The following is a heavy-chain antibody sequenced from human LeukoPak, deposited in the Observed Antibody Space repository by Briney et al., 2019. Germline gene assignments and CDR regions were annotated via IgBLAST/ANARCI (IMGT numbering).Heavy chain of an antibody. V-gene: IGHV4-31*03. J-gene: IGHJ5*02. CDR3: ARGYCTTTSCYFPLKGFDP. CDR2: FYYTGRT. D-gene: IGHD2-2*01. CDR1: GGSINSGGYY. Sequence: PSQTLSLTCTVSGGSINSGGYYWNWIRQHPGKGLEWIGYFYYTGRTFYNPSLKSRVTMSADTSKNEFSLRLSSVTAADTAVYYCARGYCTTTSCYFPLKGFDPWGQGTLVTVSS.